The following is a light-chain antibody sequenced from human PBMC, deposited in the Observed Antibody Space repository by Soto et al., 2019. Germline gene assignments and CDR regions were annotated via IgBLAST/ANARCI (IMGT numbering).Light chain of an antibody. CDR3: SSYTSSNSYV. CDR2: DVS. V-gene: IGLV2-14*03. J-gene: IGLJ1*01. Sequence: QSVLTQPASVSGSPGQSIAISCTGSSSDVGGYKYVSWYQQHPGKAPKLMIYDVSNRPSGVSDRFSGSKSGNTASLTISGLQSEDEADYYCSSYTSSNSYVFGPGTKVTVL. CDR1: SSDVGGYKY.